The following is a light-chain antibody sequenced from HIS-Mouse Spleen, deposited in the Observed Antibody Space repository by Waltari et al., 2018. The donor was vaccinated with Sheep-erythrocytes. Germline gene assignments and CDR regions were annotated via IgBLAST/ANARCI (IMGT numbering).Light chain of an antibody. CDR3: QVWDSSSDHWV. CDR2: DYS. CDR1: NIGSKS. J-gene: IGLJ3*02. Sequence: SYVLTQPPSVSVAPGKTARITCGGNNIGSKSVHWYQQKPGQAPVLVVYDYSDRPSGIPERVSGSNAGNTATLTISRVEAGDEADYYCQVWDSSSDHWVFGGGTKLTVL. V-gene: IGLV3-21*03.